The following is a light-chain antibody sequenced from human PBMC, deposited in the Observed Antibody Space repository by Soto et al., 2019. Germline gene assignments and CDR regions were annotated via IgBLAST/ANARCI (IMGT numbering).Light chain of an antibody. CDR1: QIISRW. CDR3: QQYNSNSPTWT. V-gene: IGKV1-5*03. Sequence: DIQMIQSPSTLSASVGDRATITCPASQIISRWLAWFQQKPGKAPKLLIYEASTLESGVPSRFSGSRSGTEFTLTISDLQPDDSATYYCQQYNSNSPTWTFGQGTKVDIK. J-gene: IGKJ1*01. CDR2: EAS.